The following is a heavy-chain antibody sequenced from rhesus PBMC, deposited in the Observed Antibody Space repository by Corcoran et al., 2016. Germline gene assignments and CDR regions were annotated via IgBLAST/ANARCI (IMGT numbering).Heavy chain of an antibody. CDR3: ARDTVDNFDY. J-gene: IGHJ4*01. D-gene: IGHD5-24*01. V-gene: IGHV4-173*01. CDR1: GGSISRNY. Sequence: QVQLQASGPGLVTPSETLSLTCVVSGGSISRNYWSWIRQSPGKGMEWIGRISGSGGSTDYNPSLKSRVTISTDTSKNQFSLKLSSVTAADTAVYYCARDTVDNFDYWGQGVLVTVSS. CDR2: ISGSGGST.